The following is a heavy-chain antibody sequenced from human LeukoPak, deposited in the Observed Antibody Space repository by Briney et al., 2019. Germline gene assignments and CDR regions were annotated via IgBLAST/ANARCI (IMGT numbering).Heavy chain of an antibody. D-gene: IGHD2-2*01. V-gene: IGHV3-23*01. CDR3: VRDISTSCCNPVDY. CDR2: ISGSDGRT. Sequence: GGSLRLSCAASGFTFSSYAMNWVRQAPGKGLEWVSGISGSDGRTYYADSVKGRFTISRDNSKNTLYLQMSSLRVEDTAVYYCVRDISTSCCNPVDYWGQGTLVTVSS. CDR1: GFTFSSYA. J-gene: IGHJ4*02.